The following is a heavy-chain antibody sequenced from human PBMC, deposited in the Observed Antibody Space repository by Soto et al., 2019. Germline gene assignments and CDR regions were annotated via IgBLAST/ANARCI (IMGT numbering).Heavy chain of an antibody. J-gene: IGHJ6*02. CDR1: GGSIRNYY. Sequence: QVQLQESGPGLVKPSETLSLSYTVSGGSIRNYYWTWIRQPPGKGLEWIGYIFHSGSTNYNPSLKSRVTISVDTSKNQFSLKLSSVTAADTAVYYCARTSPRYGMDVWGQGTTVTVSS. CDR2: IFHSGST. V-gene: IGHV4-59*08. CDR3: ARTSPRYGMDV.